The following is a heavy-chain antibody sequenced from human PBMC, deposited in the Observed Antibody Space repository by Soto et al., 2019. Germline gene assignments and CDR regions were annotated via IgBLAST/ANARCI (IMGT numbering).Heavy chain of an antibody. CDR3: ARGYCSGGSCYFSYYYYMDV. CDR1: GYTFTSYG. V-gene: IGHV1-18*01. D-gene: IGHD2-15*01. CDR2: ISAYNGNT. J-gene: IGHJ6*03. Sequence: ASVKVSCKASGYTFTSYGISWVRQAPGQGLEWMGWISAYNGNTNYAQKLQGRATMTTDTSTSTAYMELRSLRSDDTAVYYCARGYCSGGSCYFSYYYYMDVWGKGTTVTVSS.